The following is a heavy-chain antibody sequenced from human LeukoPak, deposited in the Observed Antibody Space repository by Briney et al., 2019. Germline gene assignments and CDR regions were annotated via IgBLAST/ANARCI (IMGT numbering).Heavy chain of an antibody. J-gene: IGHJ3*02. CDR1: GFTFSSYE. CDR2: INSGGITI. CDR3: ARDRALSYYDSSGLRVRLAFDI. V-gene: IGHV3-48*03. Sequence: GGSLRLSCAASGFTFSSYEMNWVRQAPGKGLEWVSYINSGGITIYYADSVKGRFTISRDNAKNSLYLQMNSLRAEDTAVYYCARDRALSYYDSSGLRVRLAFDIWGQGTMVTVSS. D-gene: IGHD3-22*01.